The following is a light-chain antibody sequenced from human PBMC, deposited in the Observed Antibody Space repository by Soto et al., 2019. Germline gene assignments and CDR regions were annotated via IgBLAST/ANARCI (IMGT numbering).Light chain of an antibody. CDR3: QQYDSDPWT. Sequence: DIPMTQSPSTLSASVGARITITCRASQSISSYLAWYQQKPGRAPNLLIYKASSLESGVPSRFSGSGSGTEFTLTISSLQPDDFATYYCQQYDSDPWTFGQGTKVEIK. CDR1: QSISSY. V-gene: IGKV1-5*03. J-gene: IGKJ1*01. CDR2: KAS.